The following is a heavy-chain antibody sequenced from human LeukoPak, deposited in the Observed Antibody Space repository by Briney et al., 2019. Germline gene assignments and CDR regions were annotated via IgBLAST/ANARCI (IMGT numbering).Heavy chain of an antibody. V-gene: IGHV4-30-4*01. CDR1: GGSISSGDYD. Sequence: PSETLSLTGTVSGGSISSGDYDWHWIRQPPGKGLEWIGYIYYSESTYYNPTLKSRVTISVDTSKNQFSLKLSSVTAADTAVYYCARSLLELLDWYFDIWGRGTLVTVSS. CDR3: ARSLLELLDWYFDI. CDR2: IYYSEST. J-gene: IGHJ2*01. D-gene: IGHD1-7*01.